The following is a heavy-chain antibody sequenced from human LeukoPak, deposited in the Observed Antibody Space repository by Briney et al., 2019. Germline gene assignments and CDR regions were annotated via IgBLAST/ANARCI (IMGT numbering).Heavy chain of an antibody. V-gene: IGHV1-18*01. D-gene: IGHD2-2*01. CDR1: GYTFTSYG. Sequence: VASVKVSCKASGYTFTSYGIIWVRQAPGQGLEWMGWISAYSGNTNYAQNLQGRVTMTTDTSTSTAYMEVRRLRSDDTAVYYCARDLAGSCSNTNYGCYFDYWGQGTLVTVSS. J-gene: IGHJ4*02. CDR2: ISAYSGNT. CDR3: ARDLAGSCSNTNYGCYFDY.